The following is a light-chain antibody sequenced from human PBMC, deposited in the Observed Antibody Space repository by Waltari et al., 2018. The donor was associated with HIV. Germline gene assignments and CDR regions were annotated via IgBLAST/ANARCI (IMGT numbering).Light chain of an antibody. J-gene: IGKJ4*01. CDR2: WAS. CDR3: QQYLRSPPT. CDR1: QSVLYSSNNKNY. V-gene: IGKV4-1*01. Sequence: DIVMTQSPDSLAVSLGERATINCKSSQSVLYSSNNKNYLAWYQQKPRQPPRLLISWASTRESGVPDRFSGSGSGTDFALTISRLQAEDVAVYHCQQYLRSPPTFGGGTKVEIK.